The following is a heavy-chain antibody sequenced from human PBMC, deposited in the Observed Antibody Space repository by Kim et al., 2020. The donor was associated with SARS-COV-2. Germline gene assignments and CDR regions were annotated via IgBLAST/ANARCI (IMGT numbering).Heavy chain of an antibody. D-gene: IGHD6-19*01. CDR3: ARDPSNPTYSSGWYGAFDI. V-gene: IGHV3-48*02. Sequence: GGSLRLSCAASGFTFSSYSMNWVRQAPGKGLEWVSYISSSSSTIYYADSVRGRFTISRDNAKNSLYLQMNSLRDEDTAVYYCARDPSNPTYSSGWYGAFDIWGQGTMVTVSS. CDR2: ISSSSSTI. CDR1: GFTFSSYS. J-gene: IGHJ3*02.